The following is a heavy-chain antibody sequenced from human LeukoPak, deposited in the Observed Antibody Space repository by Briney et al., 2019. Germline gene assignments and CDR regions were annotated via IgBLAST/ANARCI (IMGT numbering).Heavy chain of an antibody. CDR1: GGSVKSYY. Sequence: SETLSLTCTVSGGSVKSYYWTWVRQPPGEGLEWIGYIYYSGSTNCNPSLKSRVTISIDTSKNQFSLKLTSVTAADTAVYYCTRGYNTLDYWGQGTLVTVSS. CDR2: IYYSGST. J-gene: IGHJ4*02. CDR3: TRGYNTLDY. V-gene: IGHV4-59*02. D-gene: IGHD5-24*01.